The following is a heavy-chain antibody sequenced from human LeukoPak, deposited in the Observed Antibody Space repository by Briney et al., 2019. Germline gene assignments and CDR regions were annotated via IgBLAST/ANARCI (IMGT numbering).Heavy chain of an antibody. CDR2: ISGSGGST. V-gene: IGHV3-23*01. CDR1: GFTFSSYA. Sequence: QSGGSLRLSCAASGFTFSSYAMSWVRQAPGKGLEWVSAISGSGGSTYYADSVKGRFTISRDNSKNTLYLQMNSLRAEDTAVYYCAKPLYDTSGYYYDYFDYWGQGTLVTVSS. CDR3: AKPLYDTSGYYYDYFDY. J-gene: IGHJ4*02. D-gene: IGHD3-22*01.